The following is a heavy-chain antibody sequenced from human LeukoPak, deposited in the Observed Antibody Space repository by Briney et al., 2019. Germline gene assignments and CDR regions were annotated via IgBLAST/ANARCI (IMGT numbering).Heavy chain of an antibody. J-gene: IGHJ4*02. CDR1: GFTFSSYW. CDR3: TKTRGYGWDY. Sequence: GGSLGLSCAGSGFTFSSYWMSWVRQAPGKGLEWVANIKQDGSEKCYVDSVKGRFTISRDNAKNSLYLQMNSLRAEDTAVYYCTKTRGYGWDYWGQGTLVTVSS. CDR2: IKQDGSEK. D-gene: IGHD4-17*01. V-gene: IGHV3-7*01.